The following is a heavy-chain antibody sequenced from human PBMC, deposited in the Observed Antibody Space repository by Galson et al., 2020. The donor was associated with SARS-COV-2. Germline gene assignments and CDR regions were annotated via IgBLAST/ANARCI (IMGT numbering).Heavy chain of an antibody. J-gene: IGHJ5*02. Sequence: ASVKVSCKVSGYTLTELSMHWVRQAPGKGLEWMGGFDPEDGETIYAQKFQGRVTMTEDTSTDTAYMELSSLRPEDTAVYYCATTRAPDYDSSGYNNWFDPWGQGTLVTVSS. CDR3: ATTRAPDYDSSGYNNWFDP. V-gene: IGHV1-24*01. D-gene: IGHD3-22*01. CDR1: GYTLTELS. CDR2: FDPEDGET.